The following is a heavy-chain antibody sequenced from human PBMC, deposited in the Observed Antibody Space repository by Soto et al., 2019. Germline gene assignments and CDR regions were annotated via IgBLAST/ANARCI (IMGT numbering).Heavy chain of an antibody. Sequence: PSETLSLTCTVSGGSISSYYWSWIRQPPGKGLEWIGYIYYSGSTNYNPSLKSRVTISVDTSKNQFSLKLSSVTAADTAVYYCARRKGETPAPRPRYYFDYRGQGTLVTVSS. CDR3: ARRKGETPAPRPRYYFDY. D-gene: IGHD1-26*01. CDR2: IYYSGST. V-gene: IGHV4-59*08. J-gene: IGHJ4*02. CDR1: GGSISSYY.